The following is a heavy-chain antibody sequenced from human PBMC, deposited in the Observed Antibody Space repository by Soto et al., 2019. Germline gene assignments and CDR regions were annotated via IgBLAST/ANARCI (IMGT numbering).Heavy chain of an antibody. V-gene: IGHV4-34*01. Sequence: SETLSLTCAVYGGSFSGYYWTWIRQPPGTGLEWIGEINHSGSTNYNPSLKSRVTISVDRSKNQFSLKLSSVTAADTAVYYCARGVTTVTTFDYWGQGTLVTVSS. D-gene: IGHD4-17*01. J-gene: IGHJ4*02. CDR1: GGSFSGYY. CDR3: ARGVTTVTTFDY. CDR2: INHSGST.